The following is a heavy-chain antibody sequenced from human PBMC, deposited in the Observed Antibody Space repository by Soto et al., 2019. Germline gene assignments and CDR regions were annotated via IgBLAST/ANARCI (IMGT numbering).Heavy chain of an antibody. CDR1: GGSISSGDYY. CDR3: ASKLGYCGSTSCYGTPRHYYYGMDV. CDR2: IYYSGST. Sequence: SETLSLTCTVSGGSISSGDYYWSWIRQPPGKGLEWIGYIYYSGSTYYNPSLKSRVTISVDTSKNQFSLKLSSVTAADTAVYYCASKLGYCGSTSCYGTPRHYYYGMDVWGQGTTVTVSS. J-gene: IGHJ6*02. D-gene: IGHD2-2*01. V-gene: IGHV4-30-4*01.